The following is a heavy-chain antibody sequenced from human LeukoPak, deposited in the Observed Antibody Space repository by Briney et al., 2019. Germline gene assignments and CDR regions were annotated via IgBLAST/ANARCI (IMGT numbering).Heavy chain of an antibody. J-gene: IGHJ4*02. D-gene: IGHD1-1*01. CDR1: GGSFSGYY. Sequence: SETLSVTCAVYGGSFSGYYWSWIRQPPGKGLEWIGEINHSGSTNYNPSLKSRVTISVDTSKNQFSLKLSSVTAADTAVYYCATARAAATTRCFDYWGQGTLVTVSS. CDR3: ATARAAATTRCFDY. V-gene: IGHV4-34*01. CDR2: INHSGST.